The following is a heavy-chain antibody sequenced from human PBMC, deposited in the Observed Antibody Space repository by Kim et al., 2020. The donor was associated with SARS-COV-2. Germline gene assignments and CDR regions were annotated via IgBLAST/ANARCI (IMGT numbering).Heavy chain of an antibody. D-gene: IGHD6-13*01. Sequence: ASVKVSCKASGYTFTSYDINWVRQATGQGLEWMGWMNPNSGNTGYAQKFQGRVTMTRNTSISTAYMELSSLRSEDTAVYYCAREVYSGSWKNNWFDPWGQGTLVTVSS. J-gene: IGHJ5*02. CDR3: AREVYSGSWKNNWFDP. CDR2: MNPNSGNT. CDR1: GYTFTSYD. V-gene: IGHV1-8*01.